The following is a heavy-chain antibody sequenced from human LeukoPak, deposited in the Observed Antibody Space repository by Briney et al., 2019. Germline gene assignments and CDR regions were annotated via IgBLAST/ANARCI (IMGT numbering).Heavy chain of an antibody. CDR3: SRDSLSSCGGDCYSGLDV. J-gene: IGHJ6*02. Sequence: GRSLRLSCAASGFTFSSYAMSWVRQAPGEALMWVSRIKSDGSSTTYADSVKGRFTISRDNAKNTLYLRMNSRRAEDTAVYYCSRDSLSSCGGDCYSGLDVWGQGTTVTVSS. D-gene: IGHD2-21*02. CDR2: IKSDGSST. V-gene: IGHV3-74*01. CDR1: GFTFSSYA.